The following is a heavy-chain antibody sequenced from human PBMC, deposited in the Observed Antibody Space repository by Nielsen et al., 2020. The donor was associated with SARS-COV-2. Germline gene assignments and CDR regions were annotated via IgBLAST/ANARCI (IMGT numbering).Heavy chain of an antibody. V-gene: IGHV5-51*01. CDR1: GYIFTNYW. J-gene: IGHJ6*02. D-gene: IGHD4-17*01. CDR2: IYPGDSDT. CDR3: ARPASYGDYVDGMDV. Sequence: GESLKISCKGSGYIFTNYWIGWVRQTPGKGLEWMGIIYPGDSDTRYSPSFQGQVTISVDKSTTTAYLQWSSLKASDTAIYYCARPASYGDYVDGMDVWGQGTTVTVSS.